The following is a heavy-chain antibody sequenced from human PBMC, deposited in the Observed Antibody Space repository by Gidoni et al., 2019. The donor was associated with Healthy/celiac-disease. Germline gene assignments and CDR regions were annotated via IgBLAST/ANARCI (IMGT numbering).Heavy chain of an antibody. CDR2: IYYSGST. D-gene: IGHD2-2*01. V-gene: IGHV4-31*03. J-gene: IGHJ2*01. CDR3: ARVGGYCSSTSCYYWYFDL. CDR1: GGSISSGGSY. Sequence: QVQLQESGPGLVKPSQTLSLTCTVSGGSISSGGSYWSWIRQHPGKGLEWIGYIYYSGSTYYNPSLKSRVTISVDTSKNQFSLKLSSVTAADTAVYYCARVGGYCSSTSCYYWYFDLWGRGTLVTVSS.